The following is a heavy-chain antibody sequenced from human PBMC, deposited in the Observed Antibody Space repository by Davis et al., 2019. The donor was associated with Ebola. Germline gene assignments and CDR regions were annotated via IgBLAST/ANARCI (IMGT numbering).Heavy chain of an antibody. V-gene: IGHV1-18*01. CDR2: ISAYNGNT. Sequence: ASVKVSCKASGYTFTSYGISWVRQAPGQGLEWMGWISAYNGNTNYAQKLQGRVTMTTDTSTSTAYMELRSLRSDDTAVYYCAADPHYYYYYGMDVWGQGTTVTVSS. CDR1: GYTFTSYG. J-gene: IGHJ6*02. CDR3: AADPHYYYYYGMDV.